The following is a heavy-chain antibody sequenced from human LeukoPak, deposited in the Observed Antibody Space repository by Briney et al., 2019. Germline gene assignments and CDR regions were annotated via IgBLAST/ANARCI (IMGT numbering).Heavy chain of an antibody. D-gene: IGHD2-15*01. J-gene: IGHJ4*02. V-gene: IGHV3-49*03. Sequence: GGSLRLSCTASGFTFGDYAMSWFRQAPGKGLEWVGFIRSKAYGGTTEYAASVKGRFTISRDDSKSIAYLQMNSLKTEDTAVYYCTSSLYRSGGSCYSNPLLDYWGQGTLVTVSS. CDR3: TSSLYRSGGSCYSNPLLDY. CDR2: IRSKAYGGTT. CDR1: GFTFGDYA.